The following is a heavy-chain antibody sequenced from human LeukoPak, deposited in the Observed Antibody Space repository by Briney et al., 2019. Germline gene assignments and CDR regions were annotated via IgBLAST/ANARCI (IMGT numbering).Heavy chain of an antibody. CDR1: GYSISSGYY. Sequence: PSETLSLTCAVSGYSISSGYYWGWIRQPPGKGLEWIGSIYHSGSTYYNPSLKSRVTISVDTSKNQFSLKLSSVTAADTAVYYCARGALGYCSSTSCYRAFPFDYWGQGTLVTVSS. J-gene: IGHJ4*02. D-gene: IGHD2-2*02. V-gene: IGHV4-38-2*01. CDR3: ARGALGYCSSTSCYRAFPFDY. CDR2: IYHSGST.